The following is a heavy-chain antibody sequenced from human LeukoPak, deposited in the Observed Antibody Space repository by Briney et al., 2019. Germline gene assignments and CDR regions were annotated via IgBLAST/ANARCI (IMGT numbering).Heavy chain of an antibody. CDR3: ARDLGPLDCSSTSCPYNWFDP. CDR1: GFTFSSYA. Sequence: GGSLRLSCAASGFTFSSYAMLWVRQAPGKGLEWVAVISYDGSNKYYADSVKGRFTISRDNSKNTLYLQMNSLRAEDTAVYYCARDLGPLDCSSTSCPYNWFDPWGQGTLVTVSS. J-gene: IGHJ5*02. D-gene: IGHD2-2*01. CDR2: ISYDGSNK. V-gene: IGHV3-30*04.